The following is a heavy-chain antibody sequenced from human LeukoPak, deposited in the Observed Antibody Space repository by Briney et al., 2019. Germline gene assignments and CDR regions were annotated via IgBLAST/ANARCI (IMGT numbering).Heavy chain of an antibody. CDR2: IYYSGST. D-gene: IGHD1-26*01. CDR1: GGSISSYY. J-gene: IGHJ6*02. V-gene: IGHV4-59*01. CDR3: ASVTRSGSYYYYYGMDV. Sequence: PSETLSLTCTVSGGSISSYYWSWIRQPPGKGLEWIGYIYYSGSTNYNPSLKSRVTISVDTSKNQFSLKLSSVTAADTAVYYCASVTRSGSYYYYYGMDVWGQGTTVTVSS.